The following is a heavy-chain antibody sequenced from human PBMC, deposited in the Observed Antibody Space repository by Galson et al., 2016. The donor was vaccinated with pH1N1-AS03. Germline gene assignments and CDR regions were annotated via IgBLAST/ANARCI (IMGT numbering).Heavy chain of an antibody. Sequence: SLRLSCAGSGFAVRANAMSWVRQAPGKGLEWVSAIDGGRENTHHADSVKGRFTISRDNSKNTLYLQMNSLRPEDTAVYYCAKDVLSWAFDHWGQGALVTVSS. V-gene: IGHV3-23*01. CDR2: IDGGRENT. CDR3: AKDVLSWAFDH. CDR1: GFAVRANA. D-gene: IGHD1-26*01. J-gene: IGHJ4*02.